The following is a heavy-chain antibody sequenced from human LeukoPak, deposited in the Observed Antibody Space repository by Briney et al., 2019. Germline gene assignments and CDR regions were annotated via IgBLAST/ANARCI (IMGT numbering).Heavy chain of an antibody. Sequence: SQTLSLTCSVSGGSINSGASEWGWLRQHPKRGLEWVGYINHSGSTNYNPSLGSRVTMSVDTYKNQFSLKLSSVAAADSAVYYCARAARQGFTMIVVPFFYFDLWGRGTLVTVSS. CDR3: ARAARQGFTMIVVPFFYFDL. CDR1: GGSINSGASE. CDR2: INHSGST. D-gene: IGHD3-22*01. J-gene: IGHJ2*01. V-gene: IGHV4-31*03.